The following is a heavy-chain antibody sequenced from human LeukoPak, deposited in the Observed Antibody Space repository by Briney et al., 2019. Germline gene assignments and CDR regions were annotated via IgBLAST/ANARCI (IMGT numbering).Heavy chain of an antibody. CDR3: AGEVPVRGGDI. D-gene: IGHD3-10*01. J-gene: IGHJ3*02. V-gene: IGHV4-34*01. CDR1: GGSFSGYY. Sequence: SETLSLTCAVYGGSFSGYYWSWIRQPPGKGLEWIGEINHSGSTNYNPSLKSRVTISVDTSKNQFSLKLSSVTAADTAVDYCAGEVPVRGGDIWGQGTMVTVSS. CDR2: INHSGST.